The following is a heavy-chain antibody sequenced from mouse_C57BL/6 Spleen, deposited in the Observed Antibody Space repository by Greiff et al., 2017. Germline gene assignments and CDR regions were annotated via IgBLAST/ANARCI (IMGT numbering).Heavy chain of an antibody. CDR1: GYAFSGYW. CDR2: ISPGDGDT. D-gene: IGHD2-3*01. Sequence: VKLMESGAELVKPGASVKISCKASGYAFSGYWLNWVKQRPGKGLEWIGQISPGDGDTNYNGTLKGQATMTADKSSSTSYMQLSSMTSENSAVYFGARSFYDGSIDYWGQGTTLTVSS. CDR3: ARSFYDGSIDY. J-gene: IGHJ2*01. V-gene: IGHV1-80*01.